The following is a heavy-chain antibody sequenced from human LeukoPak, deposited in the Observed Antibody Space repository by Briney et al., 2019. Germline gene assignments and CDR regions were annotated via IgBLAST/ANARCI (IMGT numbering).Heavy chain of an antibody. V-gene: IGHV1-46*03. J-gene: IGHJ4*02. CDR2: INPSGGST. Sequence: ASVKVSCKASGYTFTSYYMHWVRQAPGQGLEWMGIINPSGGSTSYAQKFQGRVTITRDTSTSTVYMELSSLRSEDTAVYYCARGGCYDFWSGYCFDYWGQGTLVTVSS. CDR1: GYTFTSYY. D-gene: IGHD3-3*01. CDR3: ARGGCYDFWSGYCFDY.